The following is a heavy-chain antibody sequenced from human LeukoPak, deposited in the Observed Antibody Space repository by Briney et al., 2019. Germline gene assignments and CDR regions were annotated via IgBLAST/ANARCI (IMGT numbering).Heavy chain of an antibody. CDR3: ARGKGSSSVGYLYY. D-gene: IGHD6-6*01. CDR2: INHSGST. CDR1: GGSIRSSYYY. Sequence: SETLSLTCTVSGGSIRSSYYYWGWIRQPPGKGLEWIGEINHSGSTNYNPSLKSRVTISVDTSKNQFSLKLSSVTAADTAVYYCARGKGSSSVGYLYYWGQGTLVTVSS. V-gene: IGHV4-39*07. J-gene: IGHJ4*02.